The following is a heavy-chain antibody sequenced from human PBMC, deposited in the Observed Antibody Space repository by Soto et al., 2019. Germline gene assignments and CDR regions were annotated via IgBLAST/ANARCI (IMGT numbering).Heavy chain of an antibody. D-gene: IGHD2-2*01. J-gene: IGHJ6*02. CDR3: ARARRGYCSSTGCYGSYYGMDV. V-gene: IGHV1-2*04. CDR2: INPNSGGT. Sequence: QVQLVQSGAEVKKPGASVKVSCKASGYTFTGYYMHWVRQAPGQGLEWMGWINPNSGGTNYAQKFQGWVTMTRDTSISTAYMGLSRLRSDDTAVYYCARARRGYCSSTGCYGSYYGMDVWGQGTTVTVSS. CDR1: GYTFTGYY.